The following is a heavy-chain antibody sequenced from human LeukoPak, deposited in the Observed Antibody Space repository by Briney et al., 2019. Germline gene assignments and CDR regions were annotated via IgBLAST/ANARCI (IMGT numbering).Heavy chain of an antibody. J-gene: IGHJ4*02. CDR2: IYTSGST. Sequence: PSETLSLTCTVSGGSINSYYWSWIRQPAGKGLEWIGRIYTSGSTNYNPSLKSRVTMSVDTSKNQFSLKLSSVTAADTAVYYCARDRSAISIGDYFDYWGQGTLVTVSS. V-gene: IGHV4-4*07. CDR3: ARDRSAISIGDYFDY. D-gene: IGHD2-2*02. CDR1: GGSINSYY.